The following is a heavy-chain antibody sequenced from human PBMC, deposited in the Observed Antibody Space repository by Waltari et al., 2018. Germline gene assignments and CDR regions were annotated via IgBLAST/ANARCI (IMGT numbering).Heavy chain of an antibody. D-gene: IGHD3-10*01. V-gene: IGHV3-48*04. CDR3: AKDQKGIDY. Sequence: EVQLVESGVGLLQPGGCLRLACAASGSTFSSYAMNWVRQAPGKGLEWLSYISSSSDTIYYADSVKGRFTVSRDNAKNSLYLQMNSLRAEDTAVYYCAKDQKGIDYWGQGTLVTVSS. CDR1: GSTFSSYA. J-gene: IGHJ4*02. CDR2: ISSSSDTI.